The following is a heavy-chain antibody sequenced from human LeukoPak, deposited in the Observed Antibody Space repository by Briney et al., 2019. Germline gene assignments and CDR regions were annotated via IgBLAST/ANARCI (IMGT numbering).Heavy chain of an antibody. D-gene: IGHD3-9*01. CDR3: ARDILTGYYDY. Sequence: PSETLSLTCTVSGGSISSYYWSWIRQPPGKGLEWIGYIYYSGSTNYNPSLKSRVTISVDTSKNQFSLKLSSGTAADTAVYYCARDILTGYYDYWGQGTLVTVSS. CDR1: GGSISSYY. J-gene: IGHJ4*02. V-gene: IGHV4-59*01. CDR2: IYYSGST.